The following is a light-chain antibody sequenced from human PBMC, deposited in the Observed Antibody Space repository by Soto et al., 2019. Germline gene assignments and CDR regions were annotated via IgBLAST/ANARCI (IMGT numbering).Light chain of an antibody. Sequence: DIRMTQSPSTVSASAGDRVTITCRASQGISDWVAWYQQKPGEAPKLLIYSASFLHSGVPSRFSVSGSGTEFSLTIASLQPEDFATYFCQQAHSLPWTFGQGTKVTVK. V-gene: IGKV1-12*02. J-gene: IGKJ1*01. CDR3: QQAHSLPWT. CDR2: SAS. CDR1: QGISDW.